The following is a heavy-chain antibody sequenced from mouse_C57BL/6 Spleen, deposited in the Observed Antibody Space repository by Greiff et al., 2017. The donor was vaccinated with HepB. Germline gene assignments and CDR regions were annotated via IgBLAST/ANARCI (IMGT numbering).Heavy chain of an antibody. Sequence: EVKLMESEGGLVQPGSSMKLSCTASGFTFSDYYMAWVRQVPEKGLEWVANINYDGSSTYYLDSLKSRFIISRDNAKNILYLQMSSLKSEDTATYYCAREPHYYGSAVGYFDVWGTGTTVTVSS. CDR1: GFTFSDYY. J-gene: IGHJ1*03. CDR2: INYDGSST. CDR3: AREPHYYGSAVGYFDV. D-gene: IGHD1-1*01. V-gene: IGHV5-16*01.